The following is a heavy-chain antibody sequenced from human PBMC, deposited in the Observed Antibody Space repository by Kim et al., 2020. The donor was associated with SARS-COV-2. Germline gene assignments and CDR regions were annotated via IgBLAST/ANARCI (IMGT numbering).Heavy chain of an antibody. CDR2: VYYSGST. Sequence: SETLSLTCTVSGGSISSSSYYWGWIRQPPGKGLEWIGSVYYSGSTYYNPSLKSRVTISVDTSKNQFSLKLSSVTAADTAVYYCARLDGVAAWGQGTLVTVSS. J-gene: IGHJ4*02. CDR3: ARLDGVAA. D-gene: IGHD6-19*01. CDR1: GGSISSSSYY. V-gene: IGHV4-39*01.